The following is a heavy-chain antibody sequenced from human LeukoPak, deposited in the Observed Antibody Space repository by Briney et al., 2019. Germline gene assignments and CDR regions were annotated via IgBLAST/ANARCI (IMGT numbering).Heavy chain of an antibody. Sequence: SETLSLTCTVSGGSISSYYWSWIRQPPGKGLEWIGEINHSGSTNYNPSLKSRVTISVDTSKDQFSLKLSSVTAADTAVYYCASVGATIDAFDIWGQGTMVTVSS. D-gene: IGHD1-26*01. CDR1: GGSISSYY. J-gene: IGHJ3*02. CDR2: INHSGST. CDR3: ASVGATIDAFDI. V-gene: IGHV4-34*01.